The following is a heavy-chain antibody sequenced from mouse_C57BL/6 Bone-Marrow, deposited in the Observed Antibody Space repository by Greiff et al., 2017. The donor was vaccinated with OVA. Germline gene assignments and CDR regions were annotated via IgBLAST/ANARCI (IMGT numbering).Heavy chain of an antibody. D-gene: IGHD1-1*01. CDR1: GYTFTSYW. CDR3: ARHYYGSSHWYFDV. Sequence: QVQLQQPGAELVMPGASVKLSCKASGYTFTSYWMHWVKQRPGQGLEWIGEIDPSDSYTNYNQKFKGKSTLTVDTSSSTAYMQLSSLTSEDSAVYYCARHYYGSSHWYFDVWGTGTTVTVSS. J-gene: IGHJ1*03. CDR2: IDPSDSYT. V-gene: IGHV1-69*01.